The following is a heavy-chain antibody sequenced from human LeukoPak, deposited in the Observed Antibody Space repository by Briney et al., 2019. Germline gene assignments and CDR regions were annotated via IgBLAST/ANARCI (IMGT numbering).Heavy chain of an antibody. V-gene: IGHV4-38-2*02. CDR2: IYRSGST. Sequence: SETLSLTCAVSGYSISNNYYWGWIRPPPGKGLEWIGNIYRSGSTYYNPSLKSRVTISVDTSKNQFSLKLSSVTAADTAMYYCARERDGSNNNWFDPWGQGTLVTVSS. D-gene: IGHD2-15*01. CDR1: GYSISNNYY. CDR3: ARERDGSNNNWFDP. J-gene: IGHJ5*01.